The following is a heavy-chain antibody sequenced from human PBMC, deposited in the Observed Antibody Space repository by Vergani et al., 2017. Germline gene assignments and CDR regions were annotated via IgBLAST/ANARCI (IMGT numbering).Heavy chain of an antibody. J-gene: IGHJ4*02. V-gene: IGHV5-10-1*03. CDR1: GYSFTSYW. CDR3: ARSRDSSGYYYVDFDY. CDR2: IDPSDSYT. Sequence: EVQLVQSGAEVKKPGESLRISCKGSGYSFTSYWISWVRQRPGKGLEWMGRIDPSDSYTNYSPSFQGHVTISADKSISTAYLQWSSLKASDTAMYYCARSRDSSGYYYVDFDYWGQGTLVTVSS. D-gene: IGHD3-22*01.